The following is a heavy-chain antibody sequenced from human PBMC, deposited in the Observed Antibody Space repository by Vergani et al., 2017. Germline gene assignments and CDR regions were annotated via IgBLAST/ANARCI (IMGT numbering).Heavy chain of an antibody. D-gene: IGHD2-15*01. V-gene: IGHV3-23*01. Sequence: EVQLLESGGGLVQPGGSLRLSCAASGFTFSSYAMSWVRQAPGKGLEWVSAISGSGGSTYYADSVKGRFTISRDNSKNTLYLQMNSLRAEDTAGYYCAKDPARIYCSGGSCQYSWWYFDLWGRGTLVTVSS. CDR1: GFTFSSYA. CDR2: ISGSGGST. J-gene: IGHJ2*01. CDR3: AKDPARIYCSGGSCQYSWWYFDL.